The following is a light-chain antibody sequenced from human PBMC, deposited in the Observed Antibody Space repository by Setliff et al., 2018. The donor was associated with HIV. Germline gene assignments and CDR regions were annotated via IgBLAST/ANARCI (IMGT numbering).Light chain of an antibody. J-gene: IGKJ1*01. Sequence: DIVMTQSPDSLAVSLGERATINCKSSQSVLYSSNNKNYLAWYQQKPRQPPKLLIYWASTRESGVPDRFSGSGSGTDFTLTISSLQAGDVAVYYCQQYYSTPQTFGQGTKVDIK. CDR3: QQYYSTPQT. CDR2: WAS. CDR1: QSVLYSSNNKNY. V-gene: IGKV4-1*01.